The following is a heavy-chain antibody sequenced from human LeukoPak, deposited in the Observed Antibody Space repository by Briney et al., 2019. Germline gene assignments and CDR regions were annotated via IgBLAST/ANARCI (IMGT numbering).Heavy chain of an antibody. J-gene: IGHJ6*02. Sequence: GGSLRLSCAASGFTVSSSYMSRVRQAPGKGLEWVSSISSSSSYIYYADSVKGRFTISRDNAKNSLYLQMNSLRAEDTAVYYCARDRDYYDGMDVWGQGTTVTVSS. V-gene: IGHV3-21*01. CDR1: GFTVSSSY. CDR3: ARDRDYYDGMDV. CDR2: ISSSSSYI.